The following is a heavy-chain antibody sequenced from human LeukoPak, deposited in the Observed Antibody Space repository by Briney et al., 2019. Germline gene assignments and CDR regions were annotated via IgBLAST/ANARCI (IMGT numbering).Heavy chain of an antibody. CDR2: IYHSGST. J-gene: IGHJ4*02. D-gene: IGHD3-10*01. V-gene: IGHV4-30-2*01. CDR3: ARARGVEAIDY. Sequence: SETLSLTCAVSGGSISSGGYSWSWIRQPPGKGLEWIGYIYHSGSTYYNPSLKSRVTISADTSKNQFSLKLTSVTAADTAVYYCARARGVEAIDYWSQGTLVIVSS. CDR1: GGSISSGGYS.